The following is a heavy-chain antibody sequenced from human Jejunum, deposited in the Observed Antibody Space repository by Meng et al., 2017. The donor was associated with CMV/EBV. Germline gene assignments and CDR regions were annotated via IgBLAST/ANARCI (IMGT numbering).Heavy chain of an antibody. Sequence: EVQLVESGGGLVQPGGSLRLSGAASGFTFSNSWMHWVRQVPGKGLIWVSRINGDGTSTTYADSVKGRFTISRDNAKNTVYLQMNSLRVEDSAVYSCVRDLEVPGRGLGYWGQGTLVTVSS. D-gene: IGHD3-16*01. CDR3: VRDLEVPGRGLGY. V-gene: IGHV3-74*01. CDR2: INGDGTST. J-gene: IGHJ4*02. CDR1: GFTFSNSW.